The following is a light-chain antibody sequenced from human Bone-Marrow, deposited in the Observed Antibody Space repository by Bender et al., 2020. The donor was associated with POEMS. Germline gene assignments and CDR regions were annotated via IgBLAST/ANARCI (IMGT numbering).Light chain of an antibody. Sequence: QAVLTQPPSASGTPGQRVTISCSGGSSNIGAHAVNWYQHLPAPAPKLLIYSSHRRPSEVPDRFSGSRSGTSASLAVGGLQSEDEADYYCAVWDDSLNGWVVGGGTKLTVL. CDR1: SSNIGAHA. CDR3: AVWDDSLNGWV. V-gene: IGLV1-44*01. J-gene: IGLJ3*02. CDR2: SSH.